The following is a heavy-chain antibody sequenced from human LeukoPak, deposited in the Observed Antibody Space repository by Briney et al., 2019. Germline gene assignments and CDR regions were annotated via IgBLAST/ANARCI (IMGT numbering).Heavy chain of an antibody. D-gene: IGHD3-22*01. CDR1: GFTFSNAW. J-gene: IGHJ4*02. V-gene: IGHV3-15*01. CDR2: IKSKTDGGTT. CDR3: TTDSSGYYEGYFDY. Sequence: GGSLRLSCAASGFTFSNAWMSWVRQAPGKGLEWVCRIKSKTDGGTTDYAAPVKGRFTISRDDSKNTLYLQMNSLKTEDTAVYYCTTDSSGYYEGYFDYWGQGTLVTVSS.